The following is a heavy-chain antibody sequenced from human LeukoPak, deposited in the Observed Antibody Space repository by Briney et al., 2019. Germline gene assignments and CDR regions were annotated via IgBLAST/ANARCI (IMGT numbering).Heavy chain of an antibody. CDR2: IRSKAYGGTT. Sequence: TGGSLRLSCTVSGFTFGDYTMSWFRQAPGKGLEWVGFIRSKAYGGTTEYATSVKGRFSISTDDSKSIAYLQMNSLKTEDTAIYYCARKDGDIWGQGTMVTVSS. CDR3: ARKDGDI. J-gene: IGHJ3*02. CDR1: GFTFGDYT. V-gene: IGHV3-49*03.